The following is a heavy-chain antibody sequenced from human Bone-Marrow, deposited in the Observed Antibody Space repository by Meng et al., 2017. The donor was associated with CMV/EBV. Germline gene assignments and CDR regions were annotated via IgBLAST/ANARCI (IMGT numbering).Heavy chain of an antibody. CDR2: ISGSGGST. D-gene: IGHD6-6*01. CDR3: AKSVNIAARPAYYYGMDV. J-gene: IGHJ6*02. CDR1: GFTFSSYA. Sequence: GESLKISCAASGFTFSSYAMSWVRQAPGKGLEWVSAISGSGGSTYYADSVKGRFTISRDNSKNKLYLQMNSLRAEDTAVYYCAKSVNIAARPAYYYGMDVWGQGTTVTVSS. V-gene: IGHV3-23*01.